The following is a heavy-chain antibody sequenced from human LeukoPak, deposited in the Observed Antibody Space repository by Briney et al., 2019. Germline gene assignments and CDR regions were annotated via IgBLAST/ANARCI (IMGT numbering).Heavy chain of an antibody. CDR3: GRDVGP. CDR2: IDTTGYT. V-gene: IGHV3-13*01. J-gene: IGHJ5*02. Sequence: GGSLRLSCAASGFTFSTYDIHWVRQATGKGLDWVSAIDTTGYTYYAGSVKGRFTISRENAKNSLYLQMNSLRVEDTAMYYCGRDVGPWGQGTLVTVSS. CDR1: GFTFSTYD.